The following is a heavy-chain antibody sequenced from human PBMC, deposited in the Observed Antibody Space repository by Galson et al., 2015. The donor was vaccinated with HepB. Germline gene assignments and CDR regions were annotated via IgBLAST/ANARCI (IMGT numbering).Heavy chain of an antibody. CDR2: INPNSGGT. D-gene: IGHD1-26*01. CDR1: GYTFTGYY. J-gene: IGHJ4*02. V-gene: IGHV1-2*02. Sequence: SVKVSCKASGYTFTGYYMHWVRQAPGQGLEWMGWINPNSGGTNYAQKFQGRVTMARDTSISTAYMELSRLRSDDTAVYYCARAWGVGATTNLLGHWGQGTLVTVSS. CDR3: ARAWGVGATTNLLGH.